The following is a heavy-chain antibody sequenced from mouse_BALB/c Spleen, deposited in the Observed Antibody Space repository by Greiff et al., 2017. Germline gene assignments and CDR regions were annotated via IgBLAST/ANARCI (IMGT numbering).Heavy chain of an antibody. Sequence: QVQLKESGAELVRPGTSVKVSCKASGYAFTNYLIEWVKQRPGQGLEWIGVINPGSGGTNYNEKFKGKATLTADKSSSTAYMQLSSLTSDDSAVYFCARVYYYGRGYFDVWGAGTTVTVSS. D-gene: IGHD1-1*01. J-gene: IGHJ1*01. V-gene: IGHV1-54*01. CDR1: GYAFTNYL. CDR2: INPGSGGT. CDR3: ARVYYYGRGYFDV.